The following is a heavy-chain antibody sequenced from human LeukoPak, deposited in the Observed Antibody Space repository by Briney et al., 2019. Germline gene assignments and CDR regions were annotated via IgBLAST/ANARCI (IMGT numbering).Heavy chain of an antibody. CDR3: AKDRYGYSSGWYLFDY. V-gene: IGHV3-48*01. CDR2: ISSSSSTI. Sequence: PGGSLRLSCAASGFTFSSYGMTWVRQAPGKGLEWVSYISSSSSTIYYADSVKGRFTISRDNSKNTLYLQMNSLRAEDTAVYYCAKDRYGYSSGWYLFDYWGQGTLVTVSS. CDR1: GFTFSSYG. D-gene: IGHD6-19*01. J-gene: IGHJ4*02.